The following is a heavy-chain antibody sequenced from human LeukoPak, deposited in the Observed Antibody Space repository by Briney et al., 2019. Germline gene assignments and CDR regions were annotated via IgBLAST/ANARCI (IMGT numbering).Heavy chain of an antibody. V-gene: IGHV3-9*01. D-gene: IGHD5-12*01. CDR1: GFTFDDYA. Sequence: SLRLSCAASGFTFDDYAMHWVRQAPGKGLEWVSGISWNSGSIGYADSVKGRFTISRDNAKNSLYLQMNSLRAEDTALYYCAKSLSSGYDPAGFDYWGQGTLVTVSS. CDR3: AKSLSSGYDPAGFDY. J-gene: IGHJ4*02. CDR2: ISWNSGSI.